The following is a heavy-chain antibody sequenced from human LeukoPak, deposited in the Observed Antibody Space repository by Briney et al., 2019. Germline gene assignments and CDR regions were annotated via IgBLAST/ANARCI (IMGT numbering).Heavy chain of an antibody. Sequence: QTGGSLSLSCAASGFTFSTYWLSWVRQGPGKGLEWGANINLDGGATYYVDSVRGPFTTSRDNAKNSLYLQMNNLGAEDTVVYYCARDSCASGSTVYWGQGALVTVSS. D-gene: IGHD3-10*01. CDR2: INLDGGAT. V-gene: IGHV3-7*04. CDR3: ARDSCASGSTVY. J-gene: IGHJ4*02. CDR1: GFTFSTYW.